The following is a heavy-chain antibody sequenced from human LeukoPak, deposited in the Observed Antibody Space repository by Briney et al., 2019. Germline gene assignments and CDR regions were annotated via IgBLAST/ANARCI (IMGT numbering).Heavy chain of an antibody. J-gene: IGHJ6*03. CDR3: AKAGGGYNPRGYYYYYMDV. V-gene: IGHV3-23*01. CDR1: GFTFSSYG. D-gene: IGHD5-24*01. Sequence: GGSLRLSCAASGFTFSSYGMSWVRQAPGKGLEWVSAISGSGGSTYYADSVKGRFTISRDNSKNTLYLQMNSLRAEDTAVYYCAKAGGGYNPRGYYYYYMDVWGKGTTVTVSS. CDR2: ISGSGGST.